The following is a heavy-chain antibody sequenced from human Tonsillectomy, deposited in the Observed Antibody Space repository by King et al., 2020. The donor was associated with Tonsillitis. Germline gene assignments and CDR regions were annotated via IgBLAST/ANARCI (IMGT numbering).Heavy chain of an antibody. CDR3: AKVELWCDYWDY. J-gene: IGHJ4*02. V-gene: IGHV3-23*04. CDR2: ISGSGGST. CDR1: GFTFSSYA. Sequence: VQLVESGGGLVQPGGSLRLSCAASGFTFSSYAMTWVRQAPGKGLEWVSAISGSGGSTYYADSVKGRFTISSDNSKNTLYLQMNSLRAEDTAVYYCAKVELWCDYWDYWGQGALVTVSS. D-gene: IGHD4/OR15-4a*01.